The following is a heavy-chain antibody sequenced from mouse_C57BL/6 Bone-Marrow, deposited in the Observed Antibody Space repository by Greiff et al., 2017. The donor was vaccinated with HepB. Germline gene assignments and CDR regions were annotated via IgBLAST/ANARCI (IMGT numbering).Heavy chain of an antibody. D-gene: IGHD1-1*01. CDR2: IRPNSGST. CDR1: GYTFTSYW. Sequence: QVQLQQPGAELVKPGASVKLSCKASGYTFTSYWMHWVKQRPGQGLEWIGLIRPNSGSTNYNEKFKSKATLTVDKSTSTAYMQLSRLTSEDSAVYYCARRVPYYYGSSYYWYFDVWGTGTTGTVSS. CDR3: ARRVPYYYGSSYYWYFDV. J-gene: IGHJ1*03. V-gene: IGHV1-64*01.